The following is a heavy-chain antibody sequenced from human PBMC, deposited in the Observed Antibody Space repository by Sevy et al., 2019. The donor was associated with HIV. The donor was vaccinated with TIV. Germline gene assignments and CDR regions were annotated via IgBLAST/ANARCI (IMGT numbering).Heavy chain of an antibody. D-gene: IGHD1-26*01. V-gene: IGHV4-59*08. Sequence: SETLSLTCTVSGGSITSLYWNWIRQPPGKGLEWLANIYHNGHINYNPSLKSRVTLSLDTSKNQFSLRLSSVTAADTAMYYCAGENAWGRGYSWGQGTLVTVSS. CDR2: IYHNGHI. CDR1: GGSITSLY. CDR3: AGENAWGRGYS. J-gene: IGHJ4*02.